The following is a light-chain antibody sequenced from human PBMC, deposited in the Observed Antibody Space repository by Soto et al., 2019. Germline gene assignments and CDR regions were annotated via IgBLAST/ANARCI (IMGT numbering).Light chain of an antibody. CDR3: MQYTHWPHT. CDR1: HGLVYSNGNTF. V-gene: IGKV2-30*01. CDR2: KVS. Sequence: DVVLTQSPVSLPVTLGQPASITCRSSHGLVYSNGNTFLSWFFQRPCQSPRRLIYKVSNRDSGVPDRCSGSGSGTDFTLQITRVVAEGVGVYYCMQYTHWPHTFGQGTKLEIK. J-gene: IGKJ2*01.